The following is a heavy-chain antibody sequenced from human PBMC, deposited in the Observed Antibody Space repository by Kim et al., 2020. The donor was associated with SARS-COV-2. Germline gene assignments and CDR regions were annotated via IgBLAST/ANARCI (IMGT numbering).Heavy chain of an antibody. CDR1: GFTFSNAW. CDR2: IKSKTDGGTT. D-gene: IGHD2-2*02. Sequence: GGSLRLSCAASGFTFSNAWMSWVRQAPGKGLEWVDRIKSKTDGGTTDYAAPVKGRFTISRDDSKNTLYLQMNSLKTEDTAVYYCTTVPAAIQHWGQGTLVTVSS. J-gene: IGHJ4*02. CDR3: TTVPAAIQH. V-gene: IGHV3-15*01.